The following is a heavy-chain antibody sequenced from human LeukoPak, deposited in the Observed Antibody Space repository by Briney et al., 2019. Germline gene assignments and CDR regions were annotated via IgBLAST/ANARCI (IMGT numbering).Heavy chain of an antibody. Sequence: GGSLRLSCAASGFTFSSYRMNWVRQAPGKGLEWVSSISSSSSYIYYADSVKGRFTISRDNAKNSLYLQMNSLRAEDTAVYYCARVNLALVAFDIWGQGTMVTVSS. J-gene: IGHJ3*02. D-gene: IGHD2-8*02. CDR2: ISSSSSYI. CDR3: ARVNLALVAFDI. CDR1: GFTFSSYR. V-gene: IGHV3-21*01.